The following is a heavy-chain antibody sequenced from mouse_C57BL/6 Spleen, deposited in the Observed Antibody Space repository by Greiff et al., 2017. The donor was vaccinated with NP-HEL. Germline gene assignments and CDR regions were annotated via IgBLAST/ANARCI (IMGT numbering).Heavy chain of an antibody. CDR2: ISSGSSTI. CDR1: GFTFSDYG. J-gene: IGHJ2*01. CDR3: ARPGYYGSSPFDY. D-gene: IGHD1-1*01. Sequence: EVKLVESGGGLVKPGGSLKLSCAASGFTFSDYGMHWVRQAPEKGLGWVAYISSGSSTIYYADTVKGRFTISRDNAKNTLFLQMTSLRSEDTAMYYCARPGYYGSSPFDYWGQGTTLTVSS. V-gene: IGHV5-17*01.